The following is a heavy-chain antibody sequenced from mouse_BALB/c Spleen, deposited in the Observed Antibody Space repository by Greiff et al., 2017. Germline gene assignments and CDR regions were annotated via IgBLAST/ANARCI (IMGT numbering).Heavy chain of an antibody. Sequence: EVQLQQSGPGLVQPSQSLSLTCTVTGYSITSVYAWNWIRQFPGNKLEWMGYISYSGSTSYNPSLKSRISITRDTSKNQFFLQLNSVTTEDTATYYCARGYASWFAYWGQGTLVTVSA. CDR1: GYSITSVYA. CDR3: ARGYASWFAY. CDR2: ISYSGST. D-gene: IGHD2-10*02. J-gene: IGHJ3*01. V-gene: IGHV3-2*02.